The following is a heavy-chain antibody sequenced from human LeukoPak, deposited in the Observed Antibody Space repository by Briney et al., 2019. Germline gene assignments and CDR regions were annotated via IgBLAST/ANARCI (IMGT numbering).Heavy chain of an antibody. CDR2: INPNSGGT. D-gene: IGHD1-7*01. CDR3: AREVITGTTDWFDP. CDR1: GYTFTGYY. V-gene: IGHV1-2*02. J-gene: IGHJ5*02. Sequence: ASVKVSCKASGYTFTGYYMHWVRQAPGQGLEWMGWINPNSGGTNYAQKFQGRATMTRDTSISTAYMELSRLRSDDTAVYYCAREVITGTTDWFDPWGQGTLVTASS.